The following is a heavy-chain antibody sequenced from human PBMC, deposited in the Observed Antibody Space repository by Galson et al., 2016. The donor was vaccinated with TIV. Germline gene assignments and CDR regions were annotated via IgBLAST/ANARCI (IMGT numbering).Heavy chain of an antibody. D-gene: IGHD2-2*02. CDR1: GFKFSSFW. Sequence: SLRLSCAVSGFKFSSFWMHWVRQAPGKSLEWVSGISYDGTTATYADSVKGRFIISRDNAKNTMYLQMNSLRADDTAFYYCARVRFCGPTSCHNYFESWGHGNLVIVSS. CDR2: ISYDGTTA. V-gene: IGHV3-74*01. CDR3: ARVRFCGPTSCHNYFES. J-gene: IGHJ5*01.